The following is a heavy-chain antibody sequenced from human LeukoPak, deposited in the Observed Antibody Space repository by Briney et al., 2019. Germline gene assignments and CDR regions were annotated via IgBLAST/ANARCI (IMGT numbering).Heavy chain of an antibody. Sequence: ASVKVSCKASGYTFINYGISWVRQAPGQGLEWMGWISTYNGNTNYAQKFQGRVTMTTDISTSTAYMELRSLRSDDTAVYYCARGWDQYCSGGSCYSYYWGQGTLVSVSS. CDR1: GYTFINYG. CDR2: ISTYNGNT. J-gene: IGHJ4*02. CDR3: ARGWDQYCSGGSCYSYY. V-gene: IGHV1-18*01. D-gene: IGHD2-15*01.